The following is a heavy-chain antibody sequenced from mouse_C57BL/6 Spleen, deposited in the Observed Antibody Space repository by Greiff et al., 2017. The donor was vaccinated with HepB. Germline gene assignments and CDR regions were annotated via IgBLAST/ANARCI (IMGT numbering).Heavy chain of an antibody. Sequence: EVQLVESGGDLVKPGGSLKLSCAASGFTFSSYGMSWVRQTPDKRLEWVATISSGGSYTYYPDNVKGRFTISRDNAKNTLYLQMSSLKSEDTANYYCSRQGMVTTLYYAMDYWGQGTSVTVSS. V-gene: IGHV5-6*01. J-gene: IGHJ4*01. CDR2: ISSGGSYT. D-gene: IGHD2-2*01. CDR1: GFTFSSYG. CDR3: SRQGMVTTLYYAMDY.